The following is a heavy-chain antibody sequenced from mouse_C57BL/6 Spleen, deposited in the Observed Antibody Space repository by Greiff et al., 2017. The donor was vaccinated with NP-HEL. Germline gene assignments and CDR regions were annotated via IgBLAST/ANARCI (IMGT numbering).Heavy chain of an antibody. D-gene: IGHD2-2*01. CDR1: GYTFTDYY. J-gene: IGHJ4*01. CDR3: AKGLRGPYAMDY. CDR2: INPNNGGT. Sequence: EVQLQQSGPELVKPGASVKISCKASGYTFTDYYMNWVKQSHGKSLEWIGDINPNNGGTSYNQKFKGKATLTVDKSSSTAYMELRSLTSEDSAVYYCAKGLRGPYAMDYWGQGTSVTVSS. V-gene: IGHV1-26*01.